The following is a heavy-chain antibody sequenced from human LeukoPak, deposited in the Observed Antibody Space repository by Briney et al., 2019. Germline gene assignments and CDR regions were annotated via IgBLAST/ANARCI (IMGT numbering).Heavy chain of an antibody. J-gene: IGHJ4*02. Sequence: SVTVSLTDAVCTFSSYAISWVRQSPGQAREWMGGIIPIFGTANYAQKFQGRVTITANESTSTAYMELSSLRSEDTAVYYCARKGGYDSSGYHFDYWGQGTLVTVSS. D-gene: IGHD3-22*01. CDR2: IIPIFGTA. V-gene: IGHV1-69*13. CDR3: ARKGGYDSSGYHFDY. CDR1: VCTFSSYA.